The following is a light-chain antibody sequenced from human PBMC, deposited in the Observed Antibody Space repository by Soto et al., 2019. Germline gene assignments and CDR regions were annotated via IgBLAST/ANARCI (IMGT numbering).Light chain of an antibody. J-gene: IGLJ1*01. V-gene: IGLV2-8*01. Sequence: ALAQPPSASGSPGQSVTISCTGSSSDVGGYNYVSWYQQHPGKAPKLMIYEVSKRPSGVPDRFSGSKSGNTASLTVSGLQAEDEADYYCSSYAGSNSYVFGTGTKVTVL. CDR3: SSYAGSNSYV. CDR1: SSDVGGYNY. CDR2: EVS.